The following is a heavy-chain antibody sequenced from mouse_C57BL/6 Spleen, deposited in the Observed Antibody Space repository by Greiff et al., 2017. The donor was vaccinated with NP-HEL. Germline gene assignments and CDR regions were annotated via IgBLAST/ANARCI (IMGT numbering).Heavy chain of an antibody. CDR1: GYSFTSYY. V-gene: IGHV1-66*01. CDR3: ARSGNSAWFAY. J-gene: IGHJ3*01. Sequence: VHLVESGPELVKPGASVKISCKASGYSFTSYYIHWVKQRPGQGLEWIGWIYPGSGNTKYNEKFKGKATLTADTSSSTAYMQLSSLTSEDSAVYYCARSGNSAWFAYWGQGTLVTVSA. D-gene: IGHD2-1*01. CDR2: IYPGSGNT.